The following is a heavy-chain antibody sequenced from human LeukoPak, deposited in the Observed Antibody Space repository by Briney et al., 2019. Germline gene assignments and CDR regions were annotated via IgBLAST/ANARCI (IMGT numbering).Heavy chain of an antibody. CDR3: ARLRSSTSFGYMDV. CDR1: GGSFSGYY. D-gene: IGHD2-2*01. Sequence: SETLSLTCAVYGGSFSGYYWSWIRQPPGKGLEWIGEINHSGSTNYNPSLKSRVTISVDTSKNQFSLKLSSVTAADTAVYYCARLRSSTSFGYMDVWGKGTTVTVSS. V-gene: IGHV4-34*01. CDR2: INHSGST. J-gene: IGHJ6*03.